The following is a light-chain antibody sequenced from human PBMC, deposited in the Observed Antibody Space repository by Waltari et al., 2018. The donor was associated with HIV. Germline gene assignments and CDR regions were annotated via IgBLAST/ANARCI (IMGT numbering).Light chain of an antibody. CDR3: QQADGRPWT. CDR1: QAISRW. V-gene: IGKV1-12*01. Sequence: DIQLTQSPFFVSASVGDRVTITCRASQAISRWLTWYQQRPGAAPKLLVYASATFQSGVPTRFSGSVSGENFARTISSLQPEDVATDYCQQADGRPWTFGQGTKVEMK. J-gene: IGKJ1*01. CDR2: ASA.